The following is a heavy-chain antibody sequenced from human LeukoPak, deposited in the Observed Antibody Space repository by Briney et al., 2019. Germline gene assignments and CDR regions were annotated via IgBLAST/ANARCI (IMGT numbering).Heavy chain of an antibody. J-gene: IGHJ4*02. CDR1: GFTFSSYG. Sequence: GGSLRLSCAASGFTFSSYGMHWVRQAPGKGLEWVAVMSYDGWSDYNADSVKGRFTISRDNSKNTVYLQMNSLRPEDTAVYYCARDVGWNSNYDPSYFDYWGQGTLVFVSS. D-gene: IGHD4-11*01. CDR3: ARDVGWNSNYDPSYFDY. CDR2: MSYDGWSD. V-gene: IGHV3-30*06.